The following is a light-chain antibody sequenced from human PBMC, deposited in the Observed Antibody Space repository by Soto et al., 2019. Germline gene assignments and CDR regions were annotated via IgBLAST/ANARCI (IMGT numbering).Light chain of an antibody. J-gene: IGKJ1*01. Sequence: EIVLTQSPGTRSLSPGERATLSCRASQSVSSSYLAWYQQKPGQAPRLLIYGASSRATGIPDRFSGSGSGTDFTLTISRLEPEDFAVYYCQQYGSSPGGTFGQGTKVDNK. CDR2: GAS. CDR1: QSVSSSY. V-gene: IGKV3-20*01. CDR3: QQYGSSPGGT.